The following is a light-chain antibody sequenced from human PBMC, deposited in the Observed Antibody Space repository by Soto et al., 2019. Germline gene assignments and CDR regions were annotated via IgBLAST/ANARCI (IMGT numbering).Light chain of an antibody. Sequence: QSALTQPASVSGSPGQSITISCTGTSSDVGGYNYVSWYQQHPGKAPKLMIYDVSNRPSGVSNRFSGSKSGNTASLTISGLKAEDEADYYCRSYTSSSTLYVVFGGGTQLTV. CDR3: RSYTSSSTLYVV. CDR1: SSDVGGYNY. V-gene: IGLV2-14*01. CDR2: DVS. J-gene: IGLJ2*01.